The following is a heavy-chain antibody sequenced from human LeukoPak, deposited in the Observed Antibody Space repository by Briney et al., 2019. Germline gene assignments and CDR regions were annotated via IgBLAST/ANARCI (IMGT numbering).Heavy chain of an antibody. CDR2: IYYSGST. CDR1: GGSISSYY. J-gene: IGHJ4*02. D-gene: IGHD4-23*01. CDR3: ARVDYGGIFFDY. V-gene: IGHV4-59*01. Sequence: PSETLSLTCTVSGGSISSYYWSWIRQPPGKGLEWIGYIYYSGSTNYNPSFKSRVTISVDTSKNQFSLKLSSVTAADTAVYYCARVDYGGIFFDYWGQGTLVTVSS.